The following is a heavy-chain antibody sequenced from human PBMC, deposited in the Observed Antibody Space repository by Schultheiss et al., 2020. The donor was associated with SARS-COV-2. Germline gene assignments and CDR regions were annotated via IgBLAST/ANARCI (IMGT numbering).Heavy chain of an antibody. CDR2: ISSSSSYI. Sequence: GGSLRLSCAASGFTFSSYSMNWVRQAPGKGLEWVSSISSSSSYIYYADSVKGRFTISRDNAKNSLYLQLNSLRVEDTAVYYCAREAYELLETWFDPWGQGTLVTVSS. D-gene: IGHD2-2*01. CDR1: GFTFSSYS. CDR3: AREAYELLETWFDP. V-gene: IGHV3-21*04. J-gene: IGHJ5*02.